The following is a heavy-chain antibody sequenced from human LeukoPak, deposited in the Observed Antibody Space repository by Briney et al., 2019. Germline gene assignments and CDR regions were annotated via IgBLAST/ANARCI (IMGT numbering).Heavy chain of an antibody. Sequence: SETLSLTCTVSGASVTDYYWSWIRQSPGKGLEWISYIHHSGNSDYNPSLRSRVTASLGTSKNQFSLNLISVTAADTAVCTRGHWGLQSWSQGTLVTVSS. CDR3: GHWGLQS. V-gene: IGHV4-59*02. CDR1: GASVTDYY. J-gene: IGHJ5*02. CDR2: IHHSGNS. D-gene: IGHD7-27*01.